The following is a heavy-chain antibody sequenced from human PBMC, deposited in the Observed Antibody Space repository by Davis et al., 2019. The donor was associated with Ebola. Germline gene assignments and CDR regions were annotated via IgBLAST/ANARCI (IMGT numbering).Heavy chain of an antibody. CDR2: IIPIFGTA. J-gene: IGHJ3*02. V-gene: IGHV1-69*13. CDR3: ARGTDWIDAYAFDI. Sequence: AASVKVSCKASGYTFTSYGISWVRQAPGQGLEWMGGIIPIFGTANYAQKFQGRVTITADESTSTAYMELSSLRSEDTAVYYCARGTDWIDAYAFDIWGQGTMVTVSS. D-gene: IGHD2-21*01. CDR1: GYTFTSYG.